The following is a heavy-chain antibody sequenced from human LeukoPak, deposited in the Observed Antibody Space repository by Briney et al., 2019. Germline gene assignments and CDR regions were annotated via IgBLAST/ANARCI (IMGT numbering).Heavy chain of an antibody. CDR3: AKGGDNWNYEYYFDY. V-gene: IGHV3-23*01. CDR2: ISGSGGST. Sequence: GGSLRLSCASSGFTLSSYAMSWVRQAPGKGLEWASGISGSGGSTYYADSVKGRFTTSRDNSKNTLYLQVNSLRAEDTAVYFCAKGGDNWNYEYYFDYWGQGTLVTVSS. J-gene: IGHJ4*02. D-gene: IGHD1-7*01. CDR1: GFTLSSYA.